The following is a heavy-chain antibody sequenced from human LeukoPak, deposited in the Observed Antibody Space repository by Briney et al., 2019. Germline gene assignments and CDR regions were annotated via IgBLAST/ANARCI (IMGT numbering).Heavy chain of an antibody. CDR2: ISYDGSNK. CDR1: GFTFSSYA. CDR3: ARDRGAAYYDILTGYYYYYGMDV. V-gene: IGHV3-30-3*01. Sequence: PGRSLRLSCAASGFTFSSYAMHWVRQAPGKGLEWVAVISYDGSNKYYADSVKGRFTISRDNSKNTLYLQMNSLRAKDTSVYYCARDRGAAYYDILTGYYYYYGMDVWGQGTTVTVSS. J-gene: IGHJ6*02. D-gene: IGHD3-9*01.